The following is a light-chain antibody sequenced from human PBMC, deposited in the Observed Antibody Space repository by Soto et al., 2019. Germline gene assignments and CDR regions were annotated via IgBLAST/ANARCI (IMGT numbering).Light chain of an antibody. J-gene: IGKJ3*01. V-gene: IGKV3-20*01. CDR3: QQYGSSPIFT. CDR1: QSVSSSY. CDR2: GAS. Sequence: EIVLTQSPGTLSLSPGERATLSCRASQSVSSSYLAWYQQKPGQAPRLLIYGASSRATGTPDRFSGSGSGTDFTLTISSLEPEDFAVYYCQQYGSSPIFTFDPGTKVDIK.